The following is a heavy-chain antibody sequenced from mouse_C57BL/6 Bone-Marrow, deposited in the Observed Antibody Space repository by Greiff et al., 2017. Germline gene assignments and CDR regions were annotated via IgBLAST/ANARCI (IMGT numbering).Heavy chain of an antibody. V-gene: IGHV1-55*01. D-gene: IGHD1-1*01. Sequence: QVQLQQPGAELVKPGASVKMSCTASGYTFTSYWINWVKQRPGQGLEWIGDIYPGSGSTNYNEKFKGKATLTVDTSSTTAYMQLSSLTSEDTAVYYCASENLFITTVVYAMDYWGQGTSVTVSS. CDR2: IYPGSGST. CDR3: ASENLFITTVVYAMDY. J-gene: IGHJ4*01. CDR1: GYTFTSYW.